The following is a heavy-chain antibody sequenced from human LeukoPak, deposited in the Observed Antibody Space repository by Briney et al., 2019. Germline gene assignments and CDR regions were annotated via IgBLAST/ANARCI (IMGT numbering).Heavy chain of an antibody. CDR1: GYTFTTYG. Sequence: GASVKLSCKASGYTFTTYGISWVRESPRQGVGGRGCISTYIGNTNYAQTLQSRDTMTTDTSTSTAYMEQRSVRSDNTAVYYCARDGYFLVLLGFDYWGQRTLVTVSS. CDR2: ISTYIGNT. D-gene: IGHD3-3*01. V-gene: IGHV1-18*01. J-gene: IGHJ4*02. CDR3: ARDGYFLVLLGFDY.